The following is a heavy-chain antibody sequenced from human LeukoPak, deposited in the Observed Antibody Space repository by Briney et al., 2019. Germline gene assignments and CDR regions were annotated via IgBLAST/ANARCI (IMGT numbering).Heavy chain of an antibody. J-gene: IGHJ4*02. CDR3: ARSNLFSCGGNCYSFDY. CDR2: ILSEGSEK. CDR1: GITSSRDW. V-gene: IGHV3-7*01. D-gene: IGHD2-15*01. Sequence: RGSLRLSCAASGITSSRDWTSWVRQAPGKGLGWVANILSEGSEKDYGGSVEGRFTIPRHKAKHSLYLQLASLRAEDTAVYSCARSNLFSCGGNCYSFDYWGQGTLVTVSS.